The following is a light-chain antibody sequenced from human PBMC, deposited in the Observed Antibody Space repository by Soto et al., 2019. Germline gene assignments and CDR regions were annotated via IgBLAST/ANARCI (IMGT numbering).Light chain of an antibody. CDR3: AAWDDSRNGYV. Sequence: QSVLTQPPSASGTPGQRVTISCSGSSSNIGSNTVNWYQQLPGTAPKLLIYSNNQRPSGVPDRFSGSKSGTSASLAISGLQSEDEADYYCAAWDDSRNGYVFGAGTKGTVL. CDR1: SSNIGSNT. J-gene: IGLJ1*01. CDR2: SNN. V-gene: IGLV1-44*01.